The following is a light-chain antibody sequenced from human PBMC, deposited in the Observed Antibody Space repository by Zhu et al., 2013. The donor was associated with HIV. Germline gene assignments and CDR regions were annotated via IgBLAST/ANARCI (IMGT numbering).Light chain of an antibody. CDR3: QHYSNWPPWT. J-gene: IGKJ1*01. CDR1: QSVLYSSNNKNY. CDR2: WAS. V-gene: IGKV4-1*01. Sequence: DIVMTQSPDSLAVSLGERATINCKSSQSVLYSSNNKNYLAWYQQNPGQPPKLLIYWASTRESGVPDRFSGSGSGTEFTLTISSLQSDDLAVYFCQHYSNWPPWTFGQGTK.